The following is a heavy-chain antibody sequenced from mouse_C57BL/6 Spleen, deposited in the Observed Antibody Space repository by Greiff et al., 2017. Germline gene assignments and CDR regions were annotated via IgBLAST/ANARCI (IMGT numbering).Heavy chain of an antibody. V-gene: IGHV1-62-2*01. CDR3: ARHGALSYRSGDYAMDY. Sequence: VQLQESGAELVKPGASVKLSCKASGYTFTEYTIHWVKQRSGQGLEWIGWFYPGSGSIKYNEKFKDKATLTADKSSSTVYMELSRLTSEDSAVYFCARHGALSYRSGDYAMDYWGQGTSVTVSS. CDR1: GYTFTEYT. CDR2: FYPGSGSI. J-gene: IGHJ4*01. D-gene: IGHD2-10*01.